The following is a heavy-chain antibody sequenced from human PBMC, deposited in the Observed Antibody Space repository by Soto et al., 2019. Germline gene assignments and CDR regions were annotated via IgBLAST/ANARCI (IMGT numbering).Heavy chain of an antibody. Sequence: PGGSLRLSCAVSGFNVGDYEMSCARQAPGKGLEWISMITSGGTVFYYSDSVRGRFVISRDESANSLHLQMDNLRAEDTAFYLHARGRYALSVWGQGTPVTVSS. CDR3: ARGRYALSV. CDR2: ITSGGTVF. J-gene: IGHJ6*02. D-gene: IGHD3-9*01. CDR1: GFNVGDYE. V-gene: IGHV3-48*03.